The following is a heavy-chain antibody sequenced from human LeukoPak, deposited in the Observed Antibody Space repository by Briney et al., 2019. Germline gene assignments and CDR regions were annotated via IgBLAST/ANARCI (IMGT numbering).Heavy chain of an antibody. V-gene: IGHV3-48*03. D-gene: IGHD5-24*01. CDR2: ITDSGRTI. CDR3: ARVREGEMATIADAFDI. Sequence: PGGSLRLSCAASGFTFSTYEMNWVRQAPGKGLEWVSYITDSGRTIYYADSVKGRFTISRDNAKNSLYLQMNSLRAEDTAVYYCARVREGEMATIADAFDIWGQGTMVTVSS. CDR1: GFTFSTYE. J-gene: IGHJ3*02.